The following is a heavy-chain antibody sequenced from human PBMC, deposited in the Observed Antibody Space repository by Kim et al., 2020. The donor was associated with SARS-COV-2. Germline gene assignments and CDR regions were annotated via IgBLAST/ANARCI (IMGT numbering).Heavy chain of an antibody. D-gene: IGHD3-9*01. CDR3: AGGDILTGFDY. CDR2: T. J-gene: IGHJ4*02. Sequence: TNYNPPLKGRVTISVDTSKNQFSLKLSSVTAADTAVYYCAGGDILTGFDYWGQGTLVTVSS. V-gene: IGHV4-59*09.